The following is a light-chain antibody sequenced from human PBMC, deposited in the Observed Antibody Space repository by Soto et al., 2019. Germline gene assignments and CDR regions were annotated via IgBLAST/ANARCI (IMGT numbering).Light chain of an antibody. Sequence: QSVPTQPPSASGTPGQRVTISCSGSSSNIGSNYVYWYQQVPGTAPKLLIYRNNQRPSGVPDRFSGSQSGTSASLAISGLRSEDEADYYCAAWDDSLSGRVFGGGTKLTVL. CDR3: AAWDDSLSGRV. V-gene: IGLV1-47*01. CDR2: RNN. J-gene: IGLJ3*02. CDR1: SSNIGSNY.